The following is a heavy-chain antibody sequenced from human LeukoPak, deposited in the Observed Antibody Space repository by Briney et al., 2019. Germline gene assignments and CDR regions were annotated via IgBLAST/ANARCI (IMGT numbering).Heavy chain of an antibody. Sequence: GGSLRLSCAASGFTFSDYYMSWIRQAPGKGLEWVSYISSSSSYTNYADSVKGRFTISRDNAKNSLYLQMNSLRAEDMAVYYCARGKPEYSSSWYYFDYWGQGTLVTVSS. CDR3: ARGKPEYSSSWYYFDY. J-gene: IGHJ4*02. D-gene: IGHD6-13*01. V-gene: IGHV3-11*06. CDR1: GFTFSDYY. CDR2: ISSSSSYT.